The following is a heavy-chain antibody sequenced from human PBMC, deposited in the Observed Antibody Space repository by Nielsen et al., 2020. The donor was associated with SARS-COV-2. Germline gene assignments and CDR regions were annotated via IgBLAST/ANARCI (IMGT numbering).Heavy chain of an antibody. CDR2: IYYSGST. D-gene: IGHD1-26*01. Sequence: GSLRLSCTVSGGSISSSSYYWGWIRQPPGKGLEWTGSIYYSGSTYYNPSLKSRVTISVDTSKNQFSLKLSFVTAADTAVYYCARGRIVGAFTFDYWGQGTLVTVSS. V-gene: IGHV4-39*07. CDR1: GGSISSSSYY. J-gene: IGHJ4*02. CDR3: ARGRIVGAFTFDY.